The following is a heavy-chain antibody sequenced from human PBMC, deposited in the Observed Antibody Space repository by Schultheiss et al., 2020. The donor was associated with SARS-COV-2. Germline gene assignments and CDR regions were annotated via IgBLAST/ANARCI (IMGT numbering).Heavy chain of an antibody. V-gene: IGHV3-23*01. CDR1: GFTFSSYA. Sequence: GESLKISCAASGFTFSSYAMSWVRQAPGKGLEWVSAISGSGGSTYYADSVKGRFTISRDNSKNTLYLQMNSLRAEDTAVYYCAKDKGGASGWLLYLYRDYYCMDVWGQGATVTVSS. CDR2: ISGSGGST. D-gene: IGHD3-3*01. CDR3: AKDKGGASGWLLYLYRDYYCMDV. J-gene: IGHJ6*02.